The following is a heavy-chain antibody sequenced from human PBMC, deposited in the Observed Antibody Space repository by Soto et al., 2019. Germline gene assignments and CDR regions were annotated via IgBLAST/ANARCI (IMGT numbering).Heavy chain of an antibody. Sequence: QLQLQESGPGLVKPSETLSLTCTVSGGSISSSSYYWGWIRQPPGKGLEWIGSIYYSGSTYYNPSLKSRVTISVDTSKNQFSLKRSSVTAADTAVYYCARQGRIAVAGTGGAFDIWGQGTMVTVSS. J-gene: IGHJ3*02. V-gene: IGHV4-39*01. CDR3: ARQGRIAVAGTGGAFDI. D-gene: IGHD6-19*01. CDR1: GGSISSSSYY. CDR2: IYYSGST.